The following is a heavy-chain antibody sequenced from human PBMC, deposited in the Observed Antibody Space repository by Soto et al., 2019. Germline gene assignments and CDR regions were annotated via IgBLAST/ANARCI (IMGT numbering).Heavy chain of an antibody. CDR3: ARTGGMDV. J-gene: IGHJ6*02. CDR1: GGSFSGYY. Sequence: QVQLQQWGAGLLKPSETLSLTCAVYGGSFSGYYWSWLRLPPGKGPEWIGEINHSGNTKYNPSLESRVTISVDTSKNQFSLKLNSVSAADTAVYYCARTGGMDVWSQGATVTVSS. CDR2: INHSGNT. V-gene: IGHV4-34*01.